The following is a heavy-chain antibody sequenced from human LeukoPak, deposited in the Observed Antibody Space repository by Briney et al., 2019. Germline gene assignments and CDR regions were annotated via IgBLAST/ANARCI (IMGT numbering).Heavy chain of an antibody. J-gene: IGHJ4*02. CDR3: ARVLGYSGYDLAY. V-gene: IGHV3-72*01. Sequence: GRSLRLSCAASGFTFSDHYMDWVRQAPGKGLEWVGRTRNKANSYTTEYAASVKGRFTISRADSKNSLYLQMNSLKTEDTAVYYCARVLGYSGYDLAYWGQGTLVTVSS. CDR1: GFTFSDHY. CDR2: TRNKANSYTT. D-gene: IGHD5-12*01.